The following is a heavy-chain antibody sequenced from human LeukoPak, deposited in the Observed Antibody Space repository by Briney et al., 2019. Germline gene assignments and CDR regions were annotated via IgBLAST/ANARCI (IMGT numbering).Heavy chain of an antibody. J-gene: IGHJ4*02. CDR2: INSDGYSI. CDR3: ATGRDAYKSGC. D-gene: IGHD5-24*01. Sequence: GGSLRLSCAASGFTFSGYWMHWVRQAPGKGLVWVSRINSDGYSITYADSVKGRFTISRDNSKNTLYFQMNNLRAEDTAVYYCATGRDAYKSGCWGQGTLVTVSP. CDR1: GFTFSGYW. V-gene: IGHV3-74*03.